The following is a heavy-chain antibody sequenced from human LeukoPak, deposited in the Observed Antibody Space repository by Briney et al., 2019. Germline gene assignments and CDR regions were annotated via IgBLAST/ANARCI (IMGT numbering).Heavy chain of an antibody. CDR1: GFTFSSYA. CDR3: AKDTAMVGWYFDY. Sequence: GGSLRLSCAASGFTFSSYAMSWVRQAPGKGLEWVSAISGSGGSTYYADSVKGRFTISRDNSKNTLYLQMNSLRDEAKAVYYCAKDTAMVGWYFDYWGEGALVTVSS. J-gene: IGHJ4*02. D-gene: IGHD5-18*01. V-gene: IGHV3-23*01. CDR2: ISGSGGST.